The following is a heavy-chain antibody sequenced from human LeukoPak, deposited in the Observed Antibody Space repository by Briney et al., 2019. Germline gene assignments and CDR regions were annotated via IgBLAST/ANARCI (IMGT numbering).Heavy chain of an antibody. Sequence: PSETLSLTCTVSGGSISSYYWSWIRQPPGKGLEWIGYIYYSGSTNYNPSLKSRVTISVDTSKNQFSLKLSSVTAADTAVYYCARSTYYYDSSGYYLSQGTLVTVSS. D-gene: IGHD3-22*01. J-gene: IGHJ4*02. CDR1: GGSISSYY. CDR3: ARSTYYYDSSGYY. V-gene: IGHV4-59*01. CDR2: IYYSGST.